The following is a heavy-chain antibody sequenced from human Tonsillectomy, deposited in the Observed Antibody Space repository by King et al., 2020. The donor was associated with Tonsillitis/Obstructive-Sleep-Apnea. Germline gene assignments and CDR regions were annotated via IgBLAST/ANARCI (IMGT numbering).Heavy chain of an antibody. J-gene: IGHJ6*02. V-gene: IGHV3-49*04. D-gene: IGHD6-13*01. Sequence: VQLVESGGGLVQPGRSLRLSCTASGFTFGDYAMNWVRQAPGKGLEWVGFIRSKAYGGTTEYAASVKGRFTISRDDSKSIAYLQMNSLKTEDTAVYYCTRVGSGITAVYGIDVWGQGTPVTVSS. CDR1: GFTFGDYA. CDR2: IRSKAYGGTT. CDR3: TRVGSGITAVYGIDV.